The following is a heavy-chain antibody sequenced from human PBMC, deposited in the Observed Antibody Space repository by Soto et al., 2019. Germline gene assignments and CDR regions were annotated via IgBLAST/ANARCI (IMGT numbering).Heavy chain of an antibody. V-gene: IGHV3-33*01. CDR3: ARAPGIATYYFDY. J-gene: IGHJ4*02. CDR1: GFTFSSYG. CDR2: IWYDGSNK. Sequence: GGSLRLSCAASGFTFSSYGMHWVRQAPGKGLEWVAVIWYDGSNKYYADSVKGRFTISRDNSKNTLYLQMNSLRAEDTAVYYCARAPGIATYYFDYWGQGTLVTVSS. D-gene: IGHD6-13*01.